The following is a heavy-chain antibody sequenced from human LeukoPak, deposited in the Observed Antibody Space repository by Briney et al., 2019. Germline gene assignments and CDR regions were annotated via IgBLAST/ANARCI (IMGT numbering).Heavy chain of an antibody. Sequence: ASVKVSCKASGYTFTSYYMHWVRQAPGQGLEWMGIINPSGGSTSYAQKFQGRVTMTRDTSTSTVYMELSSLRSEDTTVYYCARGLDGIAVSVDFDYWGQGTLVTVSS. CDR3: ARGLDGIAVSVDFDY. CDR1: GYTFTSYY. V-gene: IGHV1-46*01. D-gene: IGHD6-19*01. J-gene: IGHJ4*02. CDR2: INPSGGST.